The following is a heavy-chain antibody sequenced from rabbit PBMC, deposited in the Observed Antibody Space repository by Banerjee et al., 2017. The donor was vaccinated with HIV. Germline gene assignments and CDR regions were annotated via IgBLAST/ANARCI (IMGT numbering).Heavy chain of an antibody. D-gene: IGHD6-1*01. Sequence: QEQLVESGGGLVQPEGSLTLTCTASGFSFSSSYYMCWVRQAPGKGPEWIACIYNGDGSTYYASWVNGRFTISKSTSLNTVTLQMTSLTAADTATYFCARGGYDGYDSAYYFDLWGPGTLVTVS. CDR1: GFSFSSSYY. CDR3: ARGGYDGYDSAYYFDL. V-gene: IGHV1S47*01. J-gene: IGHJ4*01. CDR2: IYNGDGST.